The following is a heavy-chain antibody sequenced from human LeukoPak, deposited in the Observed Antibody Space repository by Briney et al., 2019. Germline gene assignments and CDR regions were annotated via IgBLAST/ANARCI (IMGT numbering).Heavy chain of an antibody. D-gene: IGHD2-8*01. CDR1: GDSIMNYY. Sequence: PPETLSLTCTVSGDSIMNYYWTWIRQHPGKGLEWIGYIYYSGNTNYNPSLKSRVTISIDTSKNQFSLKLSSVTAADTAVYYCAAAKGYCTTGVCYPGVRPEYWGQGTRVTVSS. CDR3: AAAKGYCTTGVCYPGVRPEY. CDR2: IYYSGNT. J-gene: IGHJ4*02. V-gene: IGHV4-59*01.